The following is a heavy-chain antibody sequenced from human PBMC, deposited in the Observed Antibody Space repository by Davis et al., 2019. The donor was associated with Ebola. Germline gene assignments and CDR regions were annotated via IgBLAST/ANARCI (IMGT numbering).Heavy chain of an antibody. V-gene: IGHV1-69*13. Sequence: AASVKVSCKASGGTFSSYAVSWVRQAPGQGLEWMGGIIPIFGTTNYAQKFQGRVTITADESTSTVYMELSSLRSEDTAVYYCASGRTMPSPGGYWGQGTLVTVSS. J-gene: IGHJ1*01. CDR1: GGTFSSYA. CDR2: IIPIFGTT. D-gene: IGHD3-3*01. CDR3: ASGRTMPSPGGY.